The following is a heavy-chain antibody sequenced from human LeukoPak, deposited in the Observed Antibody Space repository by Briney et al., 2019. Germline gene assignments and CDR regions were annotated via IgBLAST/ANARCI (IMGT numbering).Heavy chain of an antibody. CDR1: GFIFSTYS. Sequence: PGGSLRLSCAASGFIFSTYSMNWVRQAPGKGLEWVSSISSDSNYTYYADSLKGRFTISRDNAKNSLYLQMISLRAEDTAVYYCARVAFGLYVMDVWGQGTTVTVS. V-gene: IGHV3-21*01. J-gene: IGHJ6*02. D-gene: IGHD3/OR15-3a*01. CDR2: ISSDSNYT. CDR3: ARVAFGLYVMDV.